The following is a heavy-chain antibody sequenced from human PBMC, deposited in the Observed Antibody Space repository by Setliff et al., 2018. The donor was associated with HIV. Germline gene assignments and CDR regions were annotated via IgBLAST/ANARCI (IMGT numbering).Heavy chain of an antibody. CDR2: IYHSGST. CDR3: ARTHSGYFLYYFDY. V-gene: IGHV4-4*02. Sequence: ASETLSLTCAVSGGSISSSNWWSWVRQSPGKGLEWIGEIYHSGSTDYNPSLKSRVTISVDKSRNQFSLKLSSVTAADTAVYYCARTHSGYFLYYFDYWGQGTLVTVS. D-gene: IGHD3-22*01. CDR1: GGSISSSNW. J-gene: IGHJ4*02.